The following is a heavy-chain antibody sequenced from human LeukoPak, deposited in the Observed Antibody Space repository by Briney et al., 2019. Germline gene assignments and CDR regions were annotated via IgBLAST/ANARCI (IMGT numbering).Heavy chain of an antibody. CDR1: GGSISTYY. CDR2: IHHSGSS. D-gene: IGHD6-19*01. J-gene: IGHJ3*02. CDR3: ARVKNIAVPGRAGSAFEI. V-gene: IGHV4-59*01. Sequence: SETLSLTCTVSGGSISTYYWSWIRQSPMKGLEWIGYIHHSGSSNYNPSFKSRVTISLQTSKNQFSLKLTSVTAPDAAVYYCARVKNIAVPGRAGSAFEIWGQGTMVNVSS.